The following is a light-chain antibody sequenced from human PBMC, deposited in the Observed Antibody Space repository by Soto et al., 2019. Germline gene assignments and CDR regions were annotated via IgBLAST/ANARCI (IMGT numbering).Light chain of an antibody. CDR3: QSYDRSLSGV. CDR1: SSNIGAGDD. CDR2: GNS. Sequence: QSVLPQPPSVSGAPGQRGTSSCTGSSSNIGAGDDVHWYQQFPGTAPKLLIYGNSNRPSGVPDRFSGSKSGTSASLAITGLQAEDEADYYCQSYDRSLSGVFGSGTKLTVL. V-gene: IGLV1-40*01. J-gene: IGLJ1*01.